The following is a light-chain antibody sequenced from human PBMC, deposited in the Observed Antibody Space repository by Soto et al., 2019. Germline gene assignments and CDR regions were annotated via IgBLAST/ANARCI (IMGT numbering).Light chain of an antibody. CDR3: QKYNTWPWT. CDR1: QSLNSN. J-gene: IGKJ1*01. V-gene: IGKV3-15*01. CDR2: GAS. Sequence: DTIMTQSPVILSVSPGERATVSCRASQSLNSNLAWYQQKPGQAPRLLIIGASERVTTIPARFSGSGSGTEFPLSLSSLQSDYFAVYYCQKYNTWPWTFGQGTQVEIK.